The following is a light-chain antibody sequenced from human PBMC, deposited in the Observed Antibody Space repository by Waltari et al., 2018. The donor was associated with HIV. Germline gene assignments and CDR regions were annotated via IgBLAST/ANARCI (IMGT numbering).Light chain of an antibody. CDR1: QSVSSN. CDR3: QHYNNWPPWT. J-gene: IGKJ1*01. Sequence: ETVMTQSPATLSVSPGERVTLSCRASQSVSSNLAWYQQKPGQAPRLLIYGASTRATGIPARFSGSGSGTEFTLTISSLQSEDFAVYYCQHYNNWPPWTFGQGP. V-gene: IGKV3-15*01. CDR2: GAS.